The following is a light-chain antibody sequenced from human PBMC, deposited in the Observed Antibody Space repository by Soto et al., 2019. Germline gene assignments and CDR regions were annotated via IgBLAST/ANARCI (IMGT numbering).Light chain of an antibody. CDR3: QRRSSWPGA. CDR1: QSVSSF. Sequence: EVVLTQSPDTLSLSPGERATLSCRACQSVSSFLDWYQQKPGQAPRLLIYDASNRATGIPARFSGSGSGTDFTLTISSLEPEDFAVYYCQRRSSWPGAFGPGTKGEIK. CDR2: DAS. J-gene: IGKJ3*01. V-gene: IGKV3-11*01.